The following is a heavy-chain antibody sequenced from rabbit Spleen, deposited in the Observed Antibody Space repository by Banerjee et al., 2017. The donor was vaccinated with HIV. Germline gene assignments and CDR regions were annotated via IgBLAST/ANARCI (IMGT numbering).Heavy chain of an antibody. CDR3: ARDTGTSFSTYGMDL. Sequence: LEESGGDLVKPEGSLTITCIASGFSFSSSYWICWVRQAPGKGLEWIACSYAGSSGSTYSAIWAKGRFTISKTSSTTVTLQMTSLTAADTATYFCARDTGTSFSTYGMDLWGQGTLVTVS. V-gene: IGHV1S45*01. D-gene: IGHD7-1*01. CDR1: GFSFSSSYW. J-gene: IGHJ6*01. CDR2: SYAGSSGST.